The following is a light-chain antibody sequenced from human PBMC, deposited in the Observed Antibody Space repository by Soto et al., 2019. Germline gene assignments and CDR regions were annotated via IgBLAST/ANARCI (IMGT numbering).Light chain of an antibody. CDR2: RVS. J-gene: IGKJ1*01. V-gene: IGKV2-24*01. CDR3: MQATQFPRT. CDR1: QSLVDSDGNTY. Sequence: DTVMTQTPLSSPVTLGQPASISCRSSQSLVDSDGNTYLNWLQQRPGQPPRLLIYRVSNRLSGVPDRFSGSGAGTDFTLKISRVEAEDVGVYYCMQATQFPRTFGQGTKVEIK.